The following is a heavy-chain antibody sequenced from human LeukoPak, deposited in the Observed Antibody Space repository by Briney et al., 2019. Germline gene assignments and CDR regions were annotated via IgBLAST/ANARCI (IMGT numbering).Heavy chain of an antibody. CDR3: AKDRRYCSSTTCPEH. D-gene: IGHD2-2*01. V-gene: IGHV3-30*02. CDR1: KFTFSNYG. J-gene: IGHJ4*02. CDR2: IRFHGSGE. Sequence: GGSLRLSCAASKFTFSNYGMHWVRQAPGKGLEWVTFIRFHGSGEYYADSVKGRFTISRDNSKNTLYLQMNTLRAEDTAVYYCAKDRRYCSSTTCPEHWGQGTLVTVSS.